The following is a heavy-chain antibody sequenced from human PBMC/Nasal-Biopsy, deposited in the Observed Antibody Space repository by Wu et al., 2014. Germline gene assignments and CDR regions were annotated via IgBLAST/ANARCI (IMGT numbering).Heavy chain of an antibody. CDR3: AYSRDAFGLIDY. CDR2: IYWNDDK. J-gene: IGHJ4*02. Sequence: LVKPTQTLTLTCSISDFSLSTSEVGVTWIRQPPGKALEWLALIYWNDDKRYSPSLRSRLTITKDTSRNQVVLTMTNMDPVDTGTYYCAYSRDAFGLIDYWGPGTPVTVSS. CDR1: DFSLSTSEVG. V-gene: IGHV2-5*01. D-gene: IGHD3-3*01.